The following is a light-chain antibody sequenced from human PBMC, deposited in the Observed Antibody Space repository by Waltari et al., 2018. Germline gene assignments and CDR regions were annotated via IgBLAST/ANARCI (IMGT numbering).Light chain of an antibody. J-gene: IGKJ1*01. CDR3: QQYDDWRPWT. Sequence: EVVMTQSPATLSVSPGERATLYCRASQSVNSNLDWYQQRPGQAPRHLIYGASTRATDIPARFSGSGSGTEFTLTISSLQSEDFAVYYCQQYDDWRPWTFGQGTKVEIK. V-gene: IGKV3-15*01. CDR2: GAS. CDR1: QSVNSN.